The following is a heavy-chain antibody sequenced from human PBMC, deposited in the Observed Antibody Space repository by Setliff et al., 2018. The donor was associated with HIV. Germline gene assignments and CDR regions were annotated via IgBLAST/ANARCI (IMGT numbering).Heavy chain of an antibody. Sequence: ASVKVSCKASGYTFTGHYLHWVRQAPGQGLEWLGWVNPNSGDAIYAQNFQGRVTMTRDTSINAAYMELRGLRSDDTAVYYCARNFGLSPSGKYYYYYGTDIWGQGTTVTVSS. J-gene: IGHJ6*02. V-gene: IGHV1-2*02. CDR2: VNPNSGDA. CDR1: GYTFTGHY. CDR3: ARNFGLSPSGKYYYYYGTDI. D-gene: IGHD3-10*01.